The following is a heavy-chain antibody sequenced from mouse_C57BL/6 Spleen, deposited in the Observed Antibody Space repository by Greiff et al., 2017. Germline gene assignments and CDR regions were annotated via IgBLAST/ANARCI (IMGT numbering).Heavy chain of an antibody. CDR3: AREDYFDY. CDR2: ISDGGSYT. CDR1: GFTFSSYA. J-gene: IGHJ2*01. V-gene: IGHV5-4*01. Sequence: VQLQQSGGGLVKPGGSLKLSCAASGFTFSSYAMSWVRQTPEKRLEWVATISDGGSYTYYPENVKGRFTISRDNAKNNLYLQMSHLKSEDTAMYYCAREDYFDYWGQGTTLTVSS.